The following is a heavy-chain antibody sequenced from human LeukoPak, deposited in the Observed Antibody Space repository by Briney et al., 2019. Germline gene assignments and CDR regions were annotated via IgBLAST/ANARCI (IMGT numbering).Heavy chain of an antibody. CDR1: GGSISSHD. V-gene: IGHV4-59*11. CDR3: ARGLRYFDWLSDGFVFDI. D-gene: IGHD3-9*01. CDR2: IYYSGPT. J-gene: IGHJ3*02. Sequence: SDTLSLTCTLAGGSISSHDWSWIRPPPGNGLGWVGYIYYSGPTTYNPSLKSRGTISVDTAKNHFSLKLSSVTAADTAVYYCARGLRYFDWLSDGFVFDIWGQGTMVTVSS.